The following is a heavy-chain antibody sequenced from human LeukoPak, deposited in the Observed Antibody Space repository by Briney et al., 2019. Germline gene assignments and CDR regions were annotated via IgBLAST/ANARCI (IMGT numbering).Heavy chain of an antibody. CDR2: IYYSGST. CDR1: GGSISSYY. CDR3: ARVGRIYDILTGYHYYFDY. J-gene: IGHJ4*02. V-gene: IGHV4-59*01. Sequence: PSETLSLTCTVSGGSISSYYWSWLRQPPGKGLEWIGYIYYSGSTNYNPSLKSRVTISVDTSKNQFSLKLSSVTAADTAVYYCARVGRIYDILTGYHYYFDYWGQGTLVTVSS. D-gene: IGHD3-9*01.